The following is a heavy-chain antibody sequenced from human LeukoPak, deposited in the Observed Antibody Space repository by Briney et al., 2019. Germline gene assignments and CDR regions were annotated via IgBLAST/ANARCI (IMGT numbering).Heavy chain of an antibody. CDR2: INPNSGDT. D-gene: IGHD3-22*01. V-gene: IGHV1-2*02. CDR3: ARDPLVVITIPNWFDP. CDR1: GYTFTAYY. Sequence: ASVKVSCKASGYTFTAYYIHWVRQAPGQGLEWMGWINPNSGDTNYAQKFQGRVTMTRDTSISTAYMELSRLRSDDTAVYYCARDPLVVITIPNWFDPWGQGTLVTVSS. J-gene: IGHJ5*02.